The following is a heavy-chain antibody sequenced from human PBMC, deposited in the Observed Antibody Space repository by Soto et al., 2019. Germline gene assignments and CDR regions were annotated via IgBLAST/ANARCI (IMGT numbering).Heavy chain of an antibody. J-gene: IGHJ6*02. CDR1: GFTFSSYA. Sequence: GSLRLSCAASGFTFSSYAIHWVRQAPGKGLEWVAVISYDGSNKYYADSVKGRFTISRDNSKNTLYLQMNSLRAEDTAVYYCARDRVAARPEYYYYGMDVWGQGTTVTVSS. CDR3: ARDRVAARPEYYYYGMDV. CDR2: ISYDGSNK. V-gene: IGHV3-30-3*01. D-gene: IGHD6-6*01.